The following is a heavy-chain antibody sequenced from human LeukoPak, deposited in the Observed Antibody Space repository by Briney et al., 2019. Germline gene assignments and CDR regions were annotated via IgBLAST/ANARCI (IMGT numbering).Heavy chain of an antibody. Sequence: SETLSLTCTVSGGSISSSSYYWGWIRQPPGKGLEWIGSIYYSGSTCYNPSLKSRVTISVDTSKNQFSLKLSSVTAADTAVYYCARLTTVNHFDYWGQGTLVTVSS. CDR2: IYYSGST. CDR1: GGSISSSSYY. CDR3: ARLTTVNHFDY. J-gene: IGHJ4*02. D-gene: IGHD4-17*01. V-gene: IGHV4-39*01.